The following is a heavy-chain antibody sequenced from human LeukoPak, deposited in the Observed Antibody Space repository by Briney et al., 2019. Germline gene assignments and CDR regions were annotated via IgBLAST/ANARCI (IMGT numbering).Heavy chain of an antibody. Sequence: ASVKVSCKASGYTFTGYYMHWVRQAPGQGLEWMGWMNPNTGNTGYAQKFQGRVTITRNTSISTVYMELSSLRSEDTAVYYCARGVGATISYYHYYIDVWGKGTTVTVSS. CDR3: ARGVGATISYYHYYIDV. J-gene: IGHJ6*03. D-gene: IGHD1-26*01. V-gene: IGHV1-8*03. CDR2: MNPNTGNT. CDR1: GYTFTGYY.